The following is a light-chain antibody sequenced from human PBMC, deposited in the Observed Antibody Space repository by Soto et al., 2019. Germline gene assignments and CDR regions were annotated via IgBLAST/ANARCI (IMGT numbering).Light chain of an antibody. J-gene: IGKJ2*01. CDR2: DTS. Sequence: VQMTQSPSAMSASVGDRVTITCRASQDISRFVAWFQQKPGKAPERLIYDTSSLQPGVPSRFSCSGSGTEFTLAISGLQPEDFATYYCLQHNSYPYTLGQGTKLEIK. V-gene: IGKV1-17*03. CDR1: QDISRF. CDR3: LQHNSYPYT.